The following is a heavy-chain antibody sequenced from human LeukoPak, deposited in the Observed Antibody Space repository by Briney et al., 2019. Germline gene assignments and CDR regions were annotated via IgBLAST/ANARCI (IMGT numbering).Heavy chain of an antibody. Sequence: GGSLRLSCAASGFTFSNYGMHWVRQAPGKGLEWVAVISYDGSNKYYADSVKGRFTISRDNSKNMLYLQMNSLRVEDTAVYSCARGTVTAPDYWGQGTLVTVSS. CDR1: GFTFSNYG. V-gene: IGHV3-30*03. D-gene: IGHD4-17*01. CDR2: ISYDGSNK. CDR3: ARGTVTAPDY. J-gene: IGHJ4*02.